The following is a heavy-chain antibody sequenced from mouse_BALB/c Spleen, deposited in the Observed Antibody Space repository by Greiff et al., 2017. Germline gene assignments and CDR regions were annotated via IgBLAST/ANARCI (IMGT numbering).Heavy chain of an antibody. CDR2: INPYNDGT. CDR3: ASLAQFAY. CDR1: GYTFTSYV. D-gene: IGHD1-3*01. J-gene: IGHJ3*01. Sequence: EVQLQQSGPELVKPGASVKISCKASGYTFTSYVMHWVKQKPGQGLEWIGYINPYNDGTKYTEKFKGKVTLTSDKSSSTAYMELSSLTSEDTAVYYWASLAQFAYGGQGTLVTVSA. V-gene: IGHV1-14*01.